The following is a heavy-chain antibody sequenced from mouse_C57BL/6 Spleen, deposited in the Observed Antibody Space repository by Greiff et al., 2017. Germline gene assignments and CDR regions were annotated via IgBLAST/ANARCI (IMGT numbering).Heavy chain of an antibody. V-gene: IGHV3-6*01. CDR3: ARAPYYGSSYVGMDY. D-gene: IGHD1-1*01. J-gene: IGHJ4*01. CDR1: GYSITSGYY. Sequence: EVKLQESGPGLVKPSQSLSLTCSVTGYSITSGYYWNWIRQFPGNKLEWMGYISYDGSNNYNPSLKNRISITRDTSKNQFFLKLNSVTTEDTATYYCARAPYYGSSYVGMDYWGQGTSVTVSS. CDR2: ISYDGSN.